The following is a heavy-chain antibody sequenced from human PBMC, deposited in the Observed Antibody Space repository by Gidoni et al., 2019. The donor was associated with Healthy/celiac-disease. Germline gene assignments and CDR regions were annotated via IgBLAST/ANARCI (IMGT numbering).Heavy chain of an antibody. J-gene: IGHJ3*02. CDR3: AREVRAAFDI. Sequence: QVQLVQSGAEVKKPGASVKVSCKASGYTFTSYYIHCVRQAPGQGLEWMGIINPSGGSTSYAQKFQGRVTMTRDTSTSTVYMELSSLRSEDTAVYYCAREVRAAFDIWGQGTMVTVSS. V-gene: IGHV1-46*01. CDR1: GYTFTSYY. CDR2: INPSGGST.